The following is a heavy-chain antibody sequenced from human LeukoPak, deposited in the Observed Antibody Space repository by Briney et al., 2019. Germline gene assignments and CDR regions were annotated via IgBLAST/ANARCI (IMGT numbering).Heavy chain of an antibody. CDR3: ARDRGKWDFYDSRSYHFDTLGD. Sequence: PGGSLRLSCAASGFPFTTYWLAWVRQPPGKGLEWVANIKQDGTEKYYVDSVKGRFTISRDNAKNSVYLQMNSLRAEDTAVYYCARDRGKWDFYDSRSYHFDTLGDWGQGTLVTVSS. V-gene: IGHV3-7*01. D-gene: IGHD3-22*01. J-gene: IGHJ4*02. CDR2: IKQDGTEK. CDR1: GFPFTTYW.